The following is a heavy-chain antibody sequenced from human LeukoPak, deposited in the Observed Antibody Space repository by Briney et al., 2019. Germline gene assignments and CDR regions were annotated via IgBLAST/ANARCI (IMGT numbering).Heavy chain of an antibody. CDR1: RFTFSNFA. V-gene: IGHV3-23*01. J-gene: IGHJ4*02. CDR2: ISGSGGST. Sequence: GGSLRLSCAASRFTFSNFAMSWVRQAPGKGLEWVSAISGSGGSTYYADSVKGRFTISRDNSKNALFLQMYSLRAEDTAVYYCAKSGPYCSSTSCNYFDYWGQGTLVTVSS. CDR3: AKSGPYCSSTSCNYFDY. D-gene: IGHD2-2*01.